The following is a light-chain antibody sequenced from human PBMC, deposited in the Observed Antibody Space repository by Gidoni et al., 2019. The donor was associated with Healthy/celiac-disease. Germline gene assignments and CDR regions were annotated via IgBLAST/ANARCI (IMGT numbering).Light chain of an antibody. V-gene: IGLV1-40*01. CDR1: SSNIGAGYD. CDR2: GNS. J-gene: IGLJ2*01. CDR3: QSYDSSLSGVV. Sequence: QSVLTQPPSVSGAPGPRVTISCTGSSSNIGAGYDVHWYQQLPGTAPKLLMYGNSNRPSGVPDRFSGSKSATSASLAITGLQAEDEADYYCQSYDSSLSGVVFGGGTKVTVL.